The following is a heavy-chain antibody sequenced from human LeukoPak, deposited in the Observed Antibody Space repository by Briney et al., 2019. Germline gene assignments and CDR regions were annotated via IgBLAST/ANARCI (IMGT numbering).Heavy chain of an antibody. CDR1: GGSFSGYY. CDR3: ARDGGHGGSGYYRYYYYYYMDV. Sequence: SETLSLTCAVYGGSFSGYYWSWIRQPPGKGLEWIGEINHSGSTNYNPSLKSRVTISVDTSKNQFSLKLSSVTAADTAVYYCARDGGHGGSGYYRYYYYYYMDVWGKGTTVTISS. CDR2: INHSGST. V-gene: IGHV4-34*01. J-gene: IGHJ6*03. D-gene: IGHD3-22*01.